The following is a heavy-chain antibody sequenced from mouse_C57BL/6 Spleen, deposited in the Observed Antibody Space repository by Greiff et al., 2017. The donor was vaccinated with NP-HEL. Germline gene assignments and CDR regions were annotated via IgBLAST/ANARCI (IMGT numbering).Heavy chain of an antibody. D-gene: IGHD1-1*02. CDR2: INPNNGGT. Sequence: EVKLMESGPELVKPGASVKMSCKASGYTFTDYNMHWVKQSHGKSLEWIGYINPNNGGTSYNQKFKGKATLTVNKSSSTAYMELRSLTSEDSAVYYCARSGSPGGYYWYFDVWGTGTTVTVSS. J-gene: IGHJ1*03. CDR3: ARSGSPGGYYWYFDV. CDR1: GYTFTDYN. V-gene: IGHV1-22*01.